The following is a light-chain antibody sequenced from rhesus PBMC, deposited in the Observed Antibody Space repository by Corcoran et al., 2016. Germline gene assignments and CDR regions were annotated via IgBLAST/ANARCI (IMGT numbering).Light chain of an antibody. CDR3: QPYVRVPLA. Sequence: DIQMTQSPSSLSASVGDRVTITCRASQAITNDLAWYQQKPGEAPRLRLYEASSLESGVPSGFSGGGAGTDFTLTISRLQSEDFVTYYCQPYVRVPLAFGGGTKVEIK. J-gene: IGKJ4*01. CDR2: EAS. CDR1: QAITND. V-gene: IGKV1S17*01.